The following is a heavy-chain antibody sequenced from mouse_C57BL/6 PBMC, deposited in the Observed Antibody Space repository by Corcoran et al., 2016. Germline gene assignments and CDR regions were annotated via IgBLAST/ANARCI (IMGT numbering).Heavy chain of an antibody. CDR3: ARDYNYFDY. D-gene: IGHD2-12*01. J-gene: IGHJ2*01. V-gene: IGHV3-6*01. CDR1: GYSITRGYY. CDR2: ISYDCSN. Sequence: DVQLQESGPGLVNPSQSLSLTCSVPGYSITRGYYWNWTRQFQGNKLECMCYISYDCSNNYNPSLKNRISSTRDTSKNQFFLKLNSVTTEDTATYYCARDYNYFDYWGQGTTLTVSS.